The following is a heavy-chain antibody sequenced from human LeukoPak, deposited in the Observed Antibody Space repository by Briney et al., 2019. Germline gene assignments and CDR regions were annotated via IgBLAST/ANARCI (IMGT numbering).Heavy chain of an antibody. CDR1: GGSISSGGYY. J-gene: IGHJ6*03. CDR3: ARAEWSGYYMDV. V-gene: IGHV4-31*03. Sequence: SQTLSLTCTVSGGSISSGGYYWSWIRQHPGKGLEWIGYIYYSGSTYYNPSLKSRVTISVDTSKNQFSLKLSSVTAADTAVYYCARAEWSGYYMDVWGKGTTVTVSS. D-gene: IGHD3-3*01. CDR2: IYYSGST.